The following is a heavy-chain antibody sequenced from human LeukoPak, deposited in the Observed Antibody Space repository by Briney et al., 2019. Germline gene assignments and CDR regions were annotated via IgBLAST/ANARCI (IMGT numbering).Heavy chain of an antibody. D-gene: IGHD6-19*01. Sequence: GGSLRLSCAASGFTFSSYAMNWVRQAPGKGLEWVSAIGGSGDSTYYADSVKGRFTISRDNAKNTLYLQMNSLRDEDTAIYYCARAQAVAGTGGFDPWGQGTLVTVSS. V-gene: IGHV3-23*01. J-gene: IGHJ5*02. CDR3: ARAQAVAGTGGFDP. CDR1: GFTFSSYA. CDR2: IGGSGDST.